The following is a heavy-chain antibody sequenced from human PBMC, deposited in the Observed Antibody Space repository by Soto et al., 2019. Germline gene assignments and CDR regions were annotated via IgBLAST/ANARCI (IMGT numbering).Heavy chain of an antibody. CDR3: ARDPQQWLPHSAEYFQH. CDR2: ISAYNGNT. Sequence: VQLVQSGAEVKKPGASVKVSCKASGYTFTSYGISWVRQAPGQGLEWMGWISAYNGNTNYAQKLHGRVNMTTDTSTSTAYIELRSLRSDDTAVYYCARDPQQWLPHSAEYFQHWGQGTLVTVSS. V-gene: IGHV1-18*01. D-gene: IGHD6-19*01. CDR1: GYTFTSYG. J-gene: IGHJ1*01.